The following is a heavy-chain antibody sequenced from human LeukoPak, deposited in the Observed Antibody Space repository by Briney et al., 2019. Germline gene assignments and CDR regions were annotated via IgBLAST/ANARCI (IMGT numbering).Heavy chain of an antibody. CDR1: GYSISTSNW. J-gene: IGHJ4*02. D-gene: IGHD3-9*01. Sequence: PSETLSLTCAVSGYSISTSNWWGWIRQSPGKGLEWIGYIYSTGSTYYNPSLKSRVTMSVDTSKNQFSLKLSSVTAVDTAVYYCARYDILTGLQGGFFDYWGQGTLVTVSS. CDR3: ARYDILTGLQGGFFDY. CDR2: IYSTGST. V-gene: IGHV4-28*01.